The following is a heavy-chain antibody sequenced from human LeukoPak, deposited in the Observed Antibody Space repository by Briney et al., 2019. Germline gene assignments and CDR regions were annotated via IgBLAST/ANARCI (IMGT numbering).Heavy chain of an antibody. V-gene: IGHV4-39*01. D-gene: IGHD3-10*01. CDR1: GGSISDNSYY. CDR2: IYYSGST. J-gene: IGHJ4*02. Sequence: SETLSLTCTVSGGSISDNSYYWGWIRQPPGKGLEWIGTIYYSGSTHYNPSLNSRVSISIDTSKNQFFLKLNSVAATDSAVYYCARQGWFRGAIDDFWGQGTLVTVSS. CDR3: ARQGWFRGAIDDF.